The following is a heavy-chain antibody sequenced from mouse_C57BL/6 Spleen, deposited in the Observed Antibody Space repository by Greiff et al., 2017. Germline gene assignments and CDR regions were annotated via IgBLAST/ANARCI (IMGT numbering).Heavy chain of an antibody. J-gene: IGHJ3*01. Sequence: EVMLVESGEGLVKPGGSLKLSCAASGFTFSSYAMSWVRQTPEKRLEWVAYISSGGDYIYYADTVKGRFTISRDNARNTLYLQMSSLKSEDTAMYYSTRNYYGSSPFAYWGQGTLVTVSA. CDR2: ISSGGDYI. CDR1: GFTFSSYA. CDR3: TRNYYGSSPFAY. V-gene: IGHV5-9-1*02. D-gene: IGHD1-1*01.